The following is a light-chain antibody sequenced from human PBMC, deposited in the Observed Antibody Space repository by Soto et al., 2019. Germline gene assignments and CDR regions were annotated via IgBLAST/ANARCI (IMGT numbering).Light chain of an antibody. CDR1: SSDVGGYNY. V-gene: IGLV2-11*01. CDR3: CAGTSVV. CDR2: DVS. Sequence: QSALTQPRSVSGSPGQSVAISCTGTSSDVGGYNYVSWYQQHPGKAPKLIIYDVSARPSGVPDRFSGSKSGNTASLTISGLQAEDEAEYYCCAGTSVVFGGGTKLTVL. J-gene: IGLJ2*01.